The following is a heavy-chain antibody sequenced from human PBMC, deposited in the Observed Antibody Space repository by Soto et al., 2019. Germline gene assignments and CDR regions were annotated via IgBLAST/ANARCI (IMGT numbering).Heavy chain of an antibody. D-gene: IGHD2-2*01. CDR2: IHSRTDGGTT. J-gene: IGHJ4*02. V-gene: IGHV3-15*01. CDR3: ATDGYDYYFDY. CDR1: GFTFSNIW. Sequence: EVQLVESGGGLTEPGGSLRLSCAASGFTFSNIWMSWVRQAPRKGLEWVARIHSRTDGGTTEYAAPVKGRFTISRDDSKNTLYLQMSSLKTEDTGVYYCATDGYDYYFDYWGQGTLVSVSS.